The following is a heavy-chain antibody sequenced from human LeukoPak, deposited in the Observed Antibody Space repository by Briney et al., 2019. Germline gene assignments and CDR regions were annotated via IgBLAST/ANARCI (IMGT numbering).Heavy chain of an antibody. V-gene: IGHV3-23*01. CDR2: ISGSGGST. D-gene: IGHD2-2*01. J-gene: IGHJ4*02. CDR1: GFTFSSHA. Sequence: GGSLRLSCAASGFTFSSHAMSWVRQAPGKGLEWVSAISGSGGSTYYADSVKGRFTISRDNAKNSLYLQMNSLRAEDTAVYYCARDLCSSTSCYQGSFDYWGQGTLVTVSS. CDR3: ARDLCSSTSCYQGSFDY.